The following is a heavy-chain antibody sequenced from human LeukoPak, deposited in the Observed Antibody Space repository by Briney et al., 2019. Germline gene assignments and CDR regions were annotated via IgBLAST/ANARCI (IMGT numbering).Heavy chain of an antibody. Sequence: SETLSLTCTVSGGSISSYYWSWIRQPPGKGLEWIGYIYYSGSTNYNPSLKSRVTISVDTSKNQFSLKLSSVTAADTAVYYCARQMYSSSWSFDYWGQGTLVTVSS. CDR3: ARQMYSSSWSFDY. J-gene: IGHJ4*02. D-gene: IGHD6-13*01. V-gene: IGHV4-59*08. CDR1: GGSISSYY. CDR2: IYYSGST.